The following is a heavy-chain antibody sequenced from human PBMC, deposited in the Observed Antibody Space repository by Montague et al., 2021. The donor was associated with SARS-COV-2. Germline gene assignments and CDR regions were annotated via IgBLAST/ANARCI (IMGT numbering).Heavy chain of an antibody. D-gene: IGHD3-16*01. V-gene: IGHV4-59*02. CDR3: AREFRIELWQTNWYFGL. CDR1: GESVSGYY. CDR2: FDHSGNT. Sequence: SETLSLTCAVYGESVSGYYWSWIRQPPGKGLEWIGNFDHSGNTKYNPSLKSRATISVDTSKNQFALRLSSVTAADTAVYYCAREFRIELWQTNWYFGLWGRGTLVTVSS. J-gene: IGHJ2*01.